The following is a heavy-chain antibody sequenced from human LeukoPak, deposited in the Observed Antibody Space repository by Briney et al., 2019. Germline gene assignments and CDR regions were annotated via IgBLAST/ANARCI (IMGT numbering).Heavy chain of an antibody. V-gene: IGHV4-39*01. CDR3: ARLGNYGDYAGWFDP. CDR2: VYYSGTT. J-gene: IGHJ5*02. CDR1: GGSISSSSYY. D-gene: IGHD4-17*01. Sequence: SETLSLTCTVSGGSISSSSYYWGWIRQPPGKGLEWIGTVYYSGTTYYDPSLKSRVTISVDTSKNQFSLKLSSVAAADTAVYYCARLGNYGDYAGWFDPWGQGTLVTVSS.